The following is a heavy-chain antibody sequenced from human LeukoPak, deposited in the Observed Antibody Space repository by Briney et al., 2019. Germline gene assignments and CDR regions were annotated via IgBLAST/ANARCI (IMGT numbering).Heavy chain of an antibody. CDR1: GGSISSYY. Sequence: SSETLSLTCTVSGGSISSYYWSWIRQPPGKGLEWIGYIYYTGTTNYNPSPKSRVTISVDTSKNQFSLKLSSVTAADTAVYYCARGGWRLDYWGQGTLVTVSS. J-gene: IGHJ4*02. CDR2: IYYTGTT. CDR3: ARGGWRLDY. D-gene: IGHD2-15*01. V-gene: IGHV4-59*01.